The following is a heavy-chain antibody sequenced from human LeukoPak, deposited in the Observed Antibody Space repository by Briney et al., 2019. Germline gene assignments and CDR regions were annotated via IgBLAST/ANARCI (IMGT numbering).Heavy chain of an antibody. Sequence: XXRQXXXKGLEWIGYIYYSGSTNYNPSLKSRVTLSIDTSKNQFSLKLTSVTAADTAVFYCARSYYYGSGTYRPFDCWGQGILVTVSS. CDR2: IYYSGST. V-gene: IGHV4-59*01. CDR3: ARSYYYGSGTYRPFDC. D-gene: IGHD3-10*01. J-gene: IGHJ4*02.